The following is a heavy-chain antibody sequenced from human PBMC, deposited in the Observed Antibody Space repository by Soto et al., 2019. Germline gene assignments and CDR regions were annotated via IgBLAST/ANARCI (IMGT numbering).Heavy chain of an antibody. V-gene: IGHV3-30-3*01. Sequence: PGGSLRLSCAASGFTFSSYAMHWVRQSPGKGLEWVAVISYDGSNKYYADSVKGRFTISRDNSKNTLYLQMNSLRAEDTAVYYCASLGGSGTGTTVFDYWGQGTLVTVSS. CDR2: ISYDGSNK. D-gene: IGHD1-7*01. J-gene: IGHJ4*02. CDR3: ASLGGSGTGTTVFDY. CDR1: GFTFSSYA.